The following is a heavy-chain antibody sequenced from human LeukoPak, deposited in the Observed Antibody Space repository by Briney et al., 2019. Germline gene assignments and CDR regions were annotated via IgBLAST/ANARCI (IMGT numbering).Heavy chain of an antibody. CDR3: ARDGLRYDILTGSLPYYYYGMDV. D-gene: IGHD3-9*01. CDR2: ISAYNGNT. V-gene: IGHV1-18*01. J-gene: IGHJ6*02. Sequence: GASVKVSCKASGYTFTSYGISWVRQAPGQGLEWMGWISAYNGNTNYAQKLQGRVTMTTDTSTSTAYMELRSLRSDDTAVYYCARDGLRYDILTGSLPYYYYGMDVWGQGTTVTVSS. CDR1: GYTFTSYG.